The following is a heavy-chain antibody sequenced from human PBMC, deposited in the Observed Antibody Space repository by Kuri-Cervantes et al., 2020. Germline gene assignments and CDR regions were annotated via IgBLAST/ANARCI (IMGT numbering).Heavy chain of an antibody. V-gene: IGHV4-34*01. CDR1: GGSFSGYY. Sequence: SETLSLTCAVSGGSFSGYYWSWIRQPPGEGLEWIGEINHTGSTNYNPSLKSRVTISVDTSKNQFSLKLSSVTAADTAVYYCARGIHRRYFDYWGQGTLVTVSS. CDR2: INHTGST. J-gene: IGHJ4*02. CDR3: ARGIHRRYFDY.